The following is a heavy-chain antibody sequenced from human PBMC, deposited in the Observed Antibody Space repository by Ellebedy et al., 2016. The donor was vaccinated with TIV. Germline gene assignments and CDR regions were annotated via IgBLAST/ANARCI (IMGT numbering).Heavy chain of an antibody. CDR3: ATDHLHFKELRIFDY. J-gene: IGHJ4*02. D-gene: IGHD1-7*01. CDR1: GFTFSSYG. V-gene: IGHV3-33*01. CDR2: VWFDGSNE. Sequence: GESLKISCVASGFTFSSYGMHWVRQAPGKGLEWVAVVWFDGSNEDYANSVKGRFTISRDNSKNTLYLQMNSLRAEDTAVYYCATDHLHFKELRIFDYWGQGTLVSVSS.